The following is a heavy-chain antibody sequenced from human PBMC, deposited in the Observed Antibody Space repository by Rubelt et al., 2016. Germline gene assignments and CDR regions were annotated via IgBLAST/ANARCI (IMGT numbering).Heavy chain of an antibody. J-gene: IGHJ4*02. D-gene: IGHD4-17*01. V-gene: IGHV4-34*01. CDR2: INHSGST. CDR3: ASQKGGTVTT. CDR1: GGSFSGYY. Sequence: QVQLQQWGAGLLKPSETLSLTCAVYGGSFSGYYWSWIRQPPGKGLEWIGEINHSGSTNYNPSLKSRVTISVDTSKNQFSLILSSVTAADTAVYYCASQKGGTVTTWGQGTLVTVSS.